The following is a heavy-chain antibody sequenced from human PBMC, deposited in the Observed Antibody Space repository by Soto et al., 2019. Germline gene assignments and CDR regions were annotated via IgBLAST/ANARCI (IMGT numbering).Heavy chain of an antibody. V-gene: IGHV1-18*01. CDR1: GYTFTNYG. J-gene: IGHJ1*01. D-gene: IGHD6-13*01. CDR3: ARGGSSWSAEYYEH. CDR2: ISGYNGNT. Sequence: QIQLVQSGVEVKKPGASVKVSCKASGYTFTNYGISWVRQAPGQGPEWMGRISGYNGNTKYARRVQGRVTLTTDTSASTAYMELRGLRSDDTAMYYCARGGSSWSAEYYEHWGQGTLVTVSS.